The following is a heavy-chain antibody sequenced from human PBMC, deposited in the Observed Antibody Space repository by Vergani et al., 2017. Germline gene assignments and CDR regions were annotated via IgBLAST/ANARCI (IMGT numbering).Heavy chain of an antibody. J-gene: IGHJ6*02. D-gene: IGHD6-19*01. V-gene: IGHV5-10-1*01. CDR2: IDPSDSYT. CDR1: GYSFTSYW. Sequence: EVQLVQSGAEVKKPGESLRISCKGSGYSFTSYWISWVRQMPGKGLEWMGRIDPSDSYTNYSPSFQGHVTISADKSISTAYLQWSSLKASDTAMYYCARLXRHSGWYFEEFRVYYYYGMDVWGQGTTVTVSS. CDR3: ARLXRHSGWYFEEFRVYYYYGMDV.